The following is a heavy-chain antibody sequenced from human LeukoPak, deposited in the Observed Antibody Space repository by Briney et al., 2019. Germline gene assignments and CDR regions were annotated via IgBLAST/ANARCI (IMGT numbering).Heavy chain of an antibody. V-gene: IGHV4-30-2*01. CDR1: GGSISSGGYY. CDR2: IYHSGST. J-gene: IGHJ4*02. Sequence: PSETLSLTCTVSGGSISSGGYYWSWIRQPPGKGLEWIGYIYHSGSTYYNPSLKSRVTISVDRSKNQFSLKLSSVTAADTAVYYCARVGATVGYFDYWGQGTLVTVSS. D-gene: IGHD1-26*01. CDR3: ARVGATVGYFDY.